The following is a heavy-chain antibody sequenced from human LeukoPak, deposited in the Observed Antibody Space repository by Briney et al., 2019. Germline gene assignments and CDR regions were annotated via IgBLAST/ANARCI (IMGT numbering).Heavy chain of an antibody. D-gene: IGHD2-21*02. CDR1: GFTFSSYA. V-gene: IGHV3-23*01. J-gene: IGHJ4*02. CDR2: ISDSGRTT. CDR3: ATGMTALD. Sequence: GGSLRLSCAASGFTFSSYAMSWVRQAPGKGLEWVSAISDSGRTTYYTDSVKGRFTISRDNSKNTLCLQMNSLRADDTAVYYCATGMTALDWGQGTLVTVSS.